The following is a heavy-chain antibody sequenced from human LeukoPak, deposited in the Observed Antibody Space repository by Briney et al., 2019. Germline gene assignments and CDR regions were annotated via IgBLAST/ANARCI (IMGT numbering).Heavy chain of an antibody. V-gene: IGHV1-69*05. Sequence: SVKVSCKASGGTFSSYAISWVRQAPGQGLEWMGGIIPIFGTANYAQKFQGRVTMTRDTSTSTVYMESSSLSSEDTAVYYCVRVGGNYPINWGQGSLVTVSA. CDR2: IIPIFGTA. CDR1: GGTFSSYA. D-gene: IGHD1-26*01. CDR3: VRVGGNYPIN. J-gene: IGHJ4*02.